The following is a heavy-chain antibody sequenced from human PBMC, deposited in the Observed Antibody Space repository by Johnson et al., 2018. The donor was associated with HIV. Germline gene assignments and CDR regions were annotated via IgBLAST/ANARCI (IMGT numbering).Heavy chain of an antibody. CDR1: GFTVSSNY. D-gene: IGHD3-16*01. CDR3: VKDRGRPGTPAGLDI. V-gene: IGHV3-30*18. CDR2: MSYDGTNK. Sequence: QVQLVESGGGLIQPGGSLRLSCAASGFTVSSNYMSWVRQAPGTGLEWVAVMSYDGTNKYYADSVKGRFTISRDNFKNTLFLQMNSLGVEDTAEYYCVKDRGRPGTPAGLDIWGQGTVVTVSS. J-gene: IGHJ3*02.